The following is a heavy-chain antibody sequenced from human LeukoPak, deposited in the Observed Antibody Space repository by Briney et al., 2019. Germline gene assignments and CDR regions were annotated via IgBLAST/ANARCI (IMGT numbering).Heavy chain of an antibody. D-gene: IGHD3-9*01. CDR2: MNPNTGNT. Sequence: GASVKVSCKTAGYNFATYDIYWVRQATGQGPEWMGWMNPNTGNTAYAQKFQGRVTMTRGTSINTAYMELSRLRYEDTAIYYCARAPLGPYFDNTGTTFDSWGQGTLVTVSS. J-gene: IGHJ4*02. CDR3: ARAPLGPYFDNTGTTFDS. V-gene: IGHV1-8*01. CDR1: GYNFATYD.